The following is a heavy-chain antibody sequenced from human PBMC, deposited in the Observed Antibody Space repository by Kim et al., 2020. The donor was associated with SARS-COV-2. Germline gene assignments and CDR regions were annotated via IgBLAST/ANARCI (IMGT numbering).Heavy chain of an antibody. CDR2: ISYDGSNK. Sequence: GGSLRLSCAASGFTFSSYGMHWVRQAPGKGLEWVAVISYDGSNKYYADSVKGRFTISRDNSKNTLYLQMNSLRAEDTAVYYCAKAFAWGPYQLRPHDAFDIWGQGTMVTVSS. CDR3: AKAFAWGPYQLRPHDAFDI. V-gene: IGHV3-30*18. J-gene: IGHJ3*02. CDR1: GFTFSSYG. D-gene: IGHD2-2*01.